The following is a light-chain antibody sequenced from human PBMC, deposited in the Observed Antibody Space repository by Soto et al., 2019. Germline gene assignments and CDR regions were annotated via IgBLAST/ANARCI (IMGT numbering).Light chain of an antibody. V-gene: IGLV1-51*01. CDR1: SSNIGSHY. CDR2: DNN. Sequence: QSVLVQPPSVSAAPGQKVTISCSGRSSNIGSHYVSWYQQFPGTAPKLLIYDNNQRPSGIPDRFSASKSGTSATLGITGLQPGDEADYYCGTWDSSLAAGVFGTGTKVTVL. J-gene: IGLJ1*01. CDR3: GTWDSSLAAGV.